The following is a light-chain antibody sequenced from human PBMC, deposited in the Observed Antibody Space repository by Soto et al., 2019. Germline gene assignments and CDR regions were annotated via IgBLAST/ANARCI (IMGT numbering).Light chain of an antibody. V-gene: IGKV3-20*01. CDR3: QQYGSPPIT. J-gene: IGKJ5*01. CDR1: QSVSSTY. Sequence: VLTQSHATLSLSPGERATLSCRASQSVSSTYLAWYQQQPGQAPRLLMSGTSNRATGTPDRFSGSGSGTDFTLTISRLEPEDFAVYYCQQYGSPPITFGQGTRLEIK. CDR2: GTS.